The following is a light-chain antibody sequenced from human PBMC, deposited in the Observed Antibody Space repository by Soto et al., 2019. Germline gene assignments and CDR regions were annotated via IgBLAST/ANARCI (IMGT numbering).Light chain of an antibody. Sequence: EIVMTQFPSALSVSPGERATLCCRASQSVVSNVAWYQHKPGQAPRLLIHGTSTRATGFPDRFSGSGSGTDFTLTSTSLQSEDFAVYYCQQYNRWPLTFGHGTKVDIK. CDR2: GTS. V-gene: IGKV3-15*01. J-gene: IGKJ1*01. CDR3: QQYNRWPLT. CDR1: QSVVSN.